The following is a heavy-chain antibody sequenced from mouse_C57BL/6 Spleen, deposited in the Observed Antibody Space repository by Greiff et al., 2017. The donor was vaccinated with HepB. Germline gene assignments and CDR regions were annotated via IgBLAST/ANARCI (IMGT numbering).Heavy chain of an antibody. CDR2: IDPSDSYT. D-gene: IGHD1-1*01. CDR1: GYTFTSYW. V-gene: IGHV1-59*01. J-gene: IGHJ1*03. CDR3: ARRDYYGSSHWYFDV. Sequence: VQLQQPGAELVRPGTSVKLSCKASGYTFTSYWMHWVKQRPVQGLEWIGVIDPSDSYTNYNQKFKGKATLTVDTSSSTAYMQLSSLTSEDSAVYYCARRDYYGSSHWYFDVWGTGTTVTVSS.